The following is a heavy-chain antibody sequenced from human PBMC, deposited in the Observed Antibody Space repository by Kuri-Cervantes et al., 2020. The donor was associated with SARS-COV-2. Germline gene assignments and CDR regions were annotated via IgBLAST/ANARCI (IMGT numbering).Heavy chain of an antibody. CDR2: ISYDGSNK. Sequence: GGSLRLSCAASGFTFSSYGMHWVRQAPGKGLEWVAVISYDGSNKYYADSVKGRFTISRDNSKNTPYLQMNSLRAEDTAVYYCAKAYDPYGMDVWGQGTTVTVSS. CDR3: AKAYDPYGMDV. CDR1: GFTFSSYG. D-gene: IGHD5-12*01. J-gene: IGHJ6*02. V-gene: IGHV3-30*18.